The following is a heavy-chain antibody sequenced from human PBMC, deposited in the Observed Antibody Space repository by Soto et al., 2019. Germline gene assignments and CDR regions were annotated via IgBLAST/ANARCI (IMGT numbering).Heavy chain of an antibody. CDR3: TSLLDYDILTGYYSLFDY. D-gene: IGHD3-9*01. CDR2: IKSKTDVGTT. J-gene: IGHJ4*02. Sequence: EVQLVESGGGLVKPGGSLRLSCAASGFTFSNAWMNWVRQAPGKGLEWVGRIKSKTDVGTTDYAAPVKGRFTISRDDSKHTMQLQMHSLKTEDTAVYYCTSLLDYDILTGYYSLFDYWGQGTLVTVSS. V-gene: IGHV3-15*07. CDR1: GFTFSNAW.